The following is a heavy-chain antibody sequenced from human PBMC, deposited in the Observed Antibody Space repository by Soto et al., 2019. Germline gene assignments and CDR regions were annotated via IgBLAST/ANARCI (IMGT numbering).Heavy chain of an antibody. CDR2: IIPIFGTA. V-gene: IGHV1-69*13. J-gene: IGHJ6*02. Sequence: SVKVSCKASGGTFSSYAISWVRQAPGQGLEWMGGIIPIFGTANYAQKFQGRVTITADESTSTAYMELSSLRSEDAAVYYCATEITRAYYYYGMDVWGQGTTVTVSS. CDR1: GGTFSSYA. CDR3: ATEITRAYYYYGMDV.